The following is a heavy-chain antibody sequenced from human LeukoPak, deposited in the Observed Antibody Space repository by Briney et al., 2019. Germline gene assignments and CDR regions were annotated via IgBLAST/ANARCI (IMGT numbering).Heavy chain of an antibody. CDR3: ARSPEHYYYYMDV. Sequence: GGSLRLSCAASGFTFSSYSMNWVRQAPGKGLEWVSYISSSSSTIYYADSVKGRFTISRDNAKNSLYLQMNSLRAEDTAVYYCARSPEHYYYYMDVWGKGTTVTISS. J-gene: IGHJ6*03. CDR1: GFTFSSYS. CDR2: ISSSSSTI. V-gene: IGHV3-48*01.